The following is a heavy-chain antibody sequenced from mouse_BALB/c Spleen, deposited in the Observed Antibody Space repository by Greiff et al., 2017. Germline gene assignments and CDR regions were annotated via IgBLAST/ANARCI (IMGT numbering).Heavy chain of an antibody. CDR3: ARDYDGDLYAMDY. D-gene: IGHD2-4*01. V-gene: IGHV3-2*02. CDR1: GYSITSDYA. Sequence: VQLKESGPGLVKPSQSLSLTCTVTGYSITSDYAWNWIRQFPGNKLEWMGYISYSGSTSYNPSLKSRISITRDTSKNQFFLQLNSVSTEDTATYYCARDYDGDLYAMDYWGQGTSVTVSS. CDR2: ISYSGST. J-gene: IGHJ4*01.